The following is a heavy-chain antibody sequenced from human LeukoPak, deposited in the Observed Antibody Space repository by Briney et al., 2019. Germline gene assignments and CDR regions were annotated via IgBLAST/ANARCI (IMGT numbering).Heavy chain of an antibody. J-gene: IGHJ4*02. V-gene: IGHV4-59*01. CDR3: ASYTYYYDSSGYPA. Sequence: PSGTLSLTCTVPGGSISSYYWSWIRKPPGRGLGWIGYIYYSGSTNYNPSLKSRVTISVDTSKNQFSLKLSSVTAADTAVYYCASYTYYYDSSGYPAWGQGTLVTVSS. D-gene: IGHD3-22*01. CDR2: IYYSGST. CDR1: GGSISSYY.